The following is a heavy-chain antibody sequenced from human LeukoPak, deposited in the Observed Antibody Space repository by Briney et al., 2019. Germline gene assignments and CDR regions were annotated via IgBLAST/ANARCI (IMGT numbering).Heavy chain of an antibody. J-gene: IGHJ6*04. CDR2: INPNSGGT. CDR1: GYTFTGYY. V-gene: IGHV1-2*04. Sequence: GASVKVSCKASGYTFTGYYMHWVRQAPGQGLEWMGWINPNSGGTNYAQKFQGWVTMTRDTSISTAYMELSRLRSDDTAVYYCARGGSYGSFYYYGMVVWGEGTTVTVSS. D-gene: IGHD1-26*01. CDR3: ARGGSYGSFYYYGMVV.